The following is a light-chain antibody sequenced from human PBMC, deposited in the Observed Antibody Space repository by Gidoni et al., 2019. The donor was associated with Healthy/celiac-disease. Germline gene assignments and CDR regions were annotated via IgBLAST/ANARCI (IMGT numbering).Light chain of an antibody. CDR1: SSDVGGYNY. V-gene: IGLV2-11*01. CDR3: CSYSGSYTFV. CDR2: DVS. Sequence: VTISCTGTSSDVGGYNYVSWYQQHPGKAPKLMIYDVSKRPSGVPDRFSGSKSGNTASLTISGLQAEDEADYYCCSYSGSYTFVFGGGTTLTV. J-gene: IGLJ2*01.